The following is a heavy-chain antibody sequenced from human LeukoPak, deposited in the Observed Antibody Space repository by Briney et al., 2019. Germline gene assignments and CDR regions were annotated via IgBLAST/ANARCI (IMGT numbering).Heavy chain of an antibody. V-gene: IGHV3-21*01. D-gene: IGHD4-17*01. CDR1: GFTFSTYS. CDR2: ISSSTGYI. CDR3: ATDYGDSI. J-gene: IGHJ4*02. Sequence: GGSLRLSCAASGFTFSTYSMNWVRQAPGKGLEWVSSISSSTGYIYYADSVKGRFTISRDTAKSSPYLQMNSLRAEDTAVYYGATDYGDSIWGQGTLVTVSS.